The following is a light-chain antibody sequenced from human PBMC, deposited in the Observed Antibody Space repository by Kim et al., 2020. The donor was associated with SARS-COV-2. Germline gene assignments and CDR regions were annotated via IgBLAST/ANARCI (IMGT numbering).Light chain of an antibody. CDR2: SNY. Sequence: QSAVTQAPSASGTPGQRVTISCSGGNSNVGINPVMWYQHLSRTAPKHLIYSNYPRPSGVSERFSGSKSGTSASLAISRLHSGDEADYYCAVWDDSLNVWMFGGGTKVTVL. V-gene: IGLV1-44*01. J-gene: IGLJ3*02. CDR3: AVWDDSLNVWM. CDR1: NSNVGINP.